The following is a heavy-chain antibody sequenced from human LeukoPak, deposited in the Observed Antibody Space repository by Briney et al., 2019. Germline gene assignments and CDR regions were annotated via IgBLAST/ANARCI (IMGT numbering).Heavy chain of an antibody. Sequence: SETLSLTCAVSGGSISSYYWSWIRQPPGKGLKWIAYIYYSGRTHHNPSLKSRVTISVDTSKNQFSLKLSSVTAADTAVYYCARYVWGSYPTFEDYWGQGTLVTVSS. V-gene: IGHV4-59*01. CDR3: ARYVWGSYPTFEDY. CDR2: IYYSGRT. CDR1: GGSISSYY. D-gene: IGHD3-16*02. J-gene: IGHJ4*02.